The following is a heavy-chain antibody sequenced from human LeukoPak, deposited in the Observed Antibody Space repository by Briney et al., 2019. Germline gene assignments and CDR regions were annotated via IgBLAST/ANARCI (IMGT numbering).Heavy chain of an antibody. CDR1: GFTFSSYG. V-gene: IGHV3-30*18. CDR3: AKDQPYCGGDCYSYFDY. J-gene: IGHJ4*02. D-gene: IGHD2-21*02. Sequence: GGSLRLSCAASGFTFSSYGMHWVRQAPGKGLEWVAVISYDGSNKYYADSVKGRFTISRDNSKNTLYLQMNSLRAEDTAVYYCAKDQPYCGGDCYSYFDYWGQGTLVTVSS. CDR2: ISYDGSNK.